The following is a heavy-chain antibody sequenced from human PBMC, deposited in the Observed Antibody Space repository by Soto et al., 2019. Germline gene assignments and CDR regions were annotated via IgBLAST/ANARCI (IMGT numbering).Heavy chain of an antibody. CDR1: GFTFDDYA. D-gene: IGHD2-2*01. Sequence: GGSLRLSCAASGFTFDDYAMHWVRQAPGKGLEWVSGISWNSGSIGYADSVKGRFTISRDNAKNSLYLQMNSLRAEDTALYYCAKDIVAAALNYFDYWGQGTLVTAPQ. CDR3: AKDIVAAALNYFDY. CDR2: ISWNSGSI. J-gene: IGHJ4*02. V-gene: IGHV3-9*01.